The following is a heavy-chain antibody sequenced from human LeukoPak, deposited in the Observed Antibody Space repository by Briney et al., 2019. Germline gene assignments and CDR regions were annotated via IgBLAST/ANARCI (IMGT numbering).Heavy chain of an antibody. V-gene: IGHV3-23*01. CDR3: AKDHSNTAYYYDSSGHYYFDY. D-gene: IGHD3-22*01. Sequence: GGSLRLSCAASGFTFSSYAMSRVRQAPGKGLEWVSAISGSGGSTYYADSVKGRFTISRDNSKNTLYLQMNSLRAEDTAVYYCAKDHSNTAYYYDSSGHYYFDYWGQGTLVTVSS. J-gene: IGHJ4*02. CDR2: ISGSGGST. CDR1: GFTFSSYA.